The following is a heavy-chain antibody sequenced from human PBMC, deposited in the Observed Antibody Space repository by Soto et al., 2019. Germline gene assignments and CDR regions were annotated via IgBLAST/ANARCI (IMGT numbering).Heavy chain of an antibody. CDR2: IHYNGNT. Sequence: LEILSLTCIVSGGSISSYSWSWIRQPPGKGLEWIGNIHYNGNTKYSPSLKSRVTMSVDTSKNHFSLKLISVTTADTAVYFCAREGNLGRWIQPLDSWGQGTLVTVSS. CDR1: GGSISSYS. J-gene: IGHJ4*02. CDR3: AREGNLGRWIQPLDS. D-gene: IGHD2-2*03. V-gene: IGHV4-59*01.